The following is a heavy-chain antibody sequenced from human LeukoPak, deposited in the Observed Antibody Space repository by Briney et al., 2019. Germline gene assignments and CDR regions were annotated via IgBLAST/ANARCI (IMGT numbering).Heavy chain of an antibody. J-gene: IGHJ4*02. CDR1: GYTLTELS. CDR2: FDPEDGET. D-gene: IGHD3-22*01. Sequence: ASVTVSCKVSGYTLTELSMHWVRQAPGKGLEWMGGFDPEDGETIYAQKFQGRVTMTEDTSTDTAYMELSSLRSEDTAVYYCATAANHYYDSSGYYFPDYWGQGTLVTVSS. V-gene: IGHV1-24*01. CDR3: ATAANHYYDSSGYYFPDY.